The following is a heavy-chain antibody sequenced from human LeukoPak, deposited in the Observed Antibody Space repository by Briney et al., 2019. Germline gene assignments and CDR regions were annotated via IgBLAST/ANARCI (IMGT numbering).Heavy chain of an antibody. D-gene: IGHD3-10*01. Sequence: ASVKVSCKASGYTFTSYGISWVRQAPGQGLEWMGWISAYNGNTNYAQKLQGRVTMTTDTSTSTAYMELRSLRSDDTAVYYCEKGNLLCFGEPGNSFDYGAREPR. V-gene: IGHV1-18*01. CDR1: GYTFTSYG. CDR2: ISAYNGNT. CDR3: EKGNLLCFGEPGNSFD. J-gene: IGHJ4*02.